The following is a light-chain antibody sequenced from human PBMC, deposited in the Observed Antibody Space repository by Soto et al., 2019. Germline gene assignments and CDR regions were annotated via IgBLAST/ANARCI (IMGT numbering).Light chain of an antibody. J-gene: IGKJ4*01. CDR2: GAS. V-gene: IGKV3-20*01. CDR1: QNVGRNY. CDR3: QQYASSPLT. Sequence: ETVLTQSPGTLSLFPGERATLSCRASQNVGRNYVVWYQQKPGQAPRVLIYGASSRATGIPARFSGSGSGTDFTLTISRLEPEDFAVYDCQQYASSPLTFGGGTKVEVK.